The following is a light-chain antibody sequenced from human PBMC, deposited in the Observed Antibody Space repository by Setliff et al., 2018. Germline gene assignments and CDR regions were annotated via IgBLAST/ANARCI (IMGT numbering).Light chain of an antibody. V-gene: IGLV2-8*01. Sequence: QSALTQPPSASGSPGQSVTTSCTGTSSDVGGYNYVSWYQQHPGKAPKLMIYEVSKRPSGVPDRFSGSKSGNTASLTVSGLQAEDEADYYCSSYAGSTGKVFGTGTKVTVL. J-gene: IGLJ1*01. CDR2: EVS. CDR1: SSDVGGYNY. CDR3: SSYAGSTGKV.